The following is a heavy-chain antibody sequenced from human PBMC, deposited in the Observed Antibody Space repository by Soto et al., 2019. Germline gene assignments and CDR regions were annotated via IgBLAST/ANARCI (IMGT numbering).Heavy chain of an antibody. CDR2: ISYDGSNK. D-gene: IGHD4-17*01. V-gene: IGHV3-30*18. CDR3: AKILQLGDYAYYYYGMGV. Sequence: QVPLVESGGGVVQPGRSLRLSCAASGFTFSSYGMHWVRQAPGKGLEWVAVISYDGSNKYYADSVKGRFTISRDNSKNTLYLQMNILRAEDTAVYYCAKILQLGDYAYYYYGMGVWGQGTTVTVSS. J-gene: IGHJ6*02. CDR1: GFTFSSYG.